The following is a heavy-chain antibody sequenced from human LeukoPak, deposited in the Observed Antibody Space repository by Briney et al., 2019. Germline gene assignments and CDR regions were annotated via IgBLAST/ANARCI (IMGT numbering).Heavy chain of an antibody. J-gene: IGHJ4*02. CDR3: AKNLGVAGTNYFDY. CDR2: ISGSGGST. V-gene: IGHV3-23*01. CDR1: GVTFSSYA. D-gene: IGHD6-19*01. Sequence: GGSLRLSCAASGVTFSSYAMSWVRQAPGKGLEWVSAISGSGGSTYYADSVKGRFTISRDNSKNTLYPQMNSLRAEATAVYYCAKNLGVAGTNYFDYWGQGTLVTVSS.